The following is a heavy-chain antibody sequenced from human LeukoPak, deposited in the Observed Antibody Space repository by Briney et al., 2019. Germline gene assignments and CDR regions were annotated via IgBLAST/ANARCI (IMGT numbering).Heavy chain of an antibody. Sequence: PGGSLRLSCAASGFTFSSYSMNWVRQAPGKGLEWVSSISSSSSYIYYADSVKGRFTISRDNAKNSLYLQMNSLRAEDTAVYYCARVEGSYGYDYYYYTDVWGKGTTVTVSS. CDR2: ISSSSSYI. D-gene: IGHD5-18*01. CDR1: GFTFSSYS. CDR3: ARVEGSYGYDYYYYTDV. J-gene: IGHJ6*03. V-gene: IGHV3-21*01.